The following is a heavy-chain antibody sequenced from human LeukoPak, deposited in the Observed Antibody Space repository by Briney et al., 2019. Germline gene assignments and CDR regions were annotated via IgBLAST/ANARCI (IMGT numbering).Heavy chain of an antibody. CDR3: ARVLSRCSGGSCYPPAFDY. J-gene: IGHJ4*02. CDR2: IYWNDDK. D-gene: IGHD2-15*01. CDR1: GFSLSTSGVG. Sequence: SDPTLVNPTQTLTLTCTFSGFSLSTSGVGVGWIRQPPGKALEWLALIYWNDDKRYSPSLKSRLTITKDTSKNQVVLTMTNMDPVDTATYYCARVLSRCSGGSCYPPAFDYWGQGTLVTVSS. V-gene: IGHV2-5*01.